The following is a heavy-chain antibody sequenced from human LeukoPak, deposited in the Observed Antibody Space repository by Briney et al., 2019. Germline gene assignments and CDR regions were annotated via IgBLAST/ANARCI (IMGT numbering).Heavy chain of an antibody. V-gene: IGHV3-43D*04. CDR1: GFTFDDYA. CDR3: AKDGVVVVPAALGYYYYYMDV. CDR2: ISWEGGST. J-gene: IGHJ6*03. Sequence: GGSLRLSCAASGFTFDDYAMHWVRQAPGKGLEWVSLISWEGGSTYYADSVKGRFTISRDNSKNSLYMQMNSLRAEDTALYYCAKDGVVVVPAALGYYYYYMDVWGKGTTVTVSS. D-gene: IGHD2-2*01.